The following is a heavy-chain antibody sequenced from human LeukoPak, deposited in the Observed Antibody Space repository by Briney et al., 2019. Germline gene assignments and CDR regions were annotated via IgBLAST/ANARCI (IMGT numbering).Heavy chain of an antibody. J-gene: IGHJ3*02. Sequence: GASVKVSCKASGYTFTGYYMHWVRQAPGQGLEWMGWINPNSGGTNYAQKFQGRVTMTRDTSISTAYMELSRLRSDDTAVYYCARDDSSGYYYGANAFDIWGQGTMVTVSS. CDR3: ARDDSSGYYYGANAFDI. CDR1: GYTFTGYY. D-gene: IGHD3-22*01. CDR2: INPNSGGT. V-gene: IGHV1-2*02.